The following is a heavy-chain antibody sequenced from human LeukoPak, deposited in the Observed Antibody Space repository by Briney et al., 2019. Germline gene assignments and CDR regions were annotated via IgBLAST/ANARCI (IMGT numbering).Heavy chain of an antibody. Sequence: PSETLSLTCSVSGGSVSSSSYYWGWVRQPPGKGLEWIGSFHYSGSTYYNPSLKSRVTISGDTSKNQFSLKLSSVTAADTAVYYCARGWAGSDCSSTSCYTLLYYYYYGMDVWGQGTTVSVSS. CDR3: ARGWAGSDCSSTSCYTLLYYYYYGMDV. V-gene: IGHV4-39*01. CDR1: GGSVSSSSYY. D-gene: IGHD2-2*02. CDR2: FHYSGST. J-gene: IGHJ6*02.